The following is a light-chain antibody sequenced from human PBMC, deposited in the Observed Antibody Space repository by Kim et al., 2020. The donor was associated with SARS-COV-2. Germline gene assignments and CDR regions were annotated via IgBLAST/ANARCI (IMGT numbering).Light chain of an antibody. J-gene: IGKJ1*01. V-gene: IGKV3-15*01. CDR1: PSVSSP. CDR2: LTS. Sequence: SLPPGASAPLPCASSPSVSSPLALYQQQPRQSPRLLLHLTSTRATGLPARFSGSGSRTEFTLTISSLQSEDFAIYYCQQYNNWRTFGQGTKVDIK. CDR3: QQYNNWRT.